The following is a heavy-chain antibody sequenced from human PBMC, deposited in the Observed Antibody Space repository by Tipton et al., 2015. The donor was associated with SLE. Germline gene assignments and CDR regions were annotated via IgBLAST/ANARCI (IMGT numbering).Heavy chain of an antibody. CDR1: GGSISSYY. V-gene: IGHV4-59*01. D-gene: IGHD6-19*01. Sequence: TLSLTCTVSGGSISSYYWSWIRQPPGKGLEWIGYIYYSGSTNYNPSLKSRVTISVDTSKNQFSLKLSSVTAADTAVYYCARALAGYWYFDLWGRGTLVTVSS. J-gene: IGHJ2*01. CDR2: IYYSGST. CDR3: ARALAGYWYFDL.